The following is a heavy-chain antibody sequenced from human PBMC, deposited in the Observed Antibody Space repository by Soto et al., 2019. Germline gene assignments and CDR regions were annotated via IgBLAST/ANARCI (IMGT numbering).Heavy chain of an antibody. J-gene: IGHJ4*02. V-gene: IGHV6-1*01. CDR2: TYYRSKWYN. Sequence: KQSQTLSLTCAISGDSVSSNSAAWNWIRQSPSRGLEWLGRTYYRSKWYNDYAVSVKSRITINPDTSKNQFSLQLNSVTPEDTAVYYCAREVADDYGDYVLETKPHNFDYWGQGTLVTVSS. D-gene: IGHD4-17*01. CDR3: AREVADDYGDYVLETKPHNFDY. CDR1: GDSVSSNSAA.